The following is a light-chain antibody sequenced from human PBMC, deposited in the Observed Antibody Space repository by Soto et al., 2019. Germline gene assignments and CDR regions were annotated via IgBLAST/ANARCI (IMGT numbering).Light chain of an antibody. Sequence: EIVLTQSPGNLSLSPGWRATLSCRASQSVSSSYLAWYQQKPGQAPRLLIYAASSRATGIPDRFSGSGSGTDFTLTISRLEPEDFAVYYCQKYGSSPLTCGGGTKGAIK. CDR2: AAS. CDR1: QSVSSSY. CDR3: QKYGSSPLT. J-gene: IGKJ4*01. V-gene: IGKV3-20*01.